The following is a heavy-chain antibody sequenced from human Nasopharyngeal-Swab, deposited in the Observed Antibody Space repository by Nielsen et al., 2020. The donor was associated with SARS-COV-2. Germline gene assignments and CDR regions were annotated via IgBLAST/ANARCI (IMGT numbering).Heavy chain of an antibody. CDR1: GYTFTSYG. Sequence: ASVKVSCKASGYTFTSYGISWVRQAPGQGLEWMGWISAYNGNTNCAQKLQGRVTMTTDTSTSTAYMELRSLRSDDTAVYYCAQTGTTVDWFDPWGQGTLVTVSS. J-gene: IGHJ5*02. CDR3: AQTGTTVDWFDP. D-gene: IGHD1-7*01. CDR2: ISAYNGNT. V-gene: IGHV1-18*04.